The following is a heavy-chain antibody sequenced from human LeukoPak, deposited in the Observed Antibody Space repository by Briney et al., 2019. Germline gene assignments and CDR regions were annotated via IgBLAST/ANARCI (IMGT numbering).Heavy chain of an antibody. J-gene: IGHJ6*03. D-gene: IGHD4-23*01. V-gene: IGHV1-18*01. Sequence: GASVNVSCKASGYTFTSYGLSWVRQAPGQGLEWMGWISAYNGNTNYAQKLQGRVTMTTDTSTSTAYMELRSLRSDDTAVYYCAREYDYGGNHRSYYYYYMDVWGKGTTVTVSS. CDR1: GYTFTSYG. CDR2: ISAYNGNT. CDR3: AREYDYGGNHRSYYYYYMDV.